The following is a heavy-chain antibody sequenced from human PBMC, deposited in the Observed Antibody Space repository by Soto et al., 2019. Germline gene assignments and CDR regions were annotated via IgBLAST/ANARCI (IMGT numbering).Heavy chain of an antibody. CDR1: GYTFTSYG. Sequence: QVQLVQSGAELKKPGASVKVSCKASGYTFTSYGISWVRQAPGQGLEWMGWISAYNGNTNYAQKLQGRVTMTTDTSTSTAYMELRSLRSDDTAVYYCAIPLYYAFWSGPDYYYGMDVWGQGTTVTVSS. CDR2: ISAYNGNT. D-gene: IGHD3-3*01. V-gene: IGHV1-18*04. CDR3: AIPLYYAFWSGPDYYYGMDV. J-gene: IGHJ6*02.